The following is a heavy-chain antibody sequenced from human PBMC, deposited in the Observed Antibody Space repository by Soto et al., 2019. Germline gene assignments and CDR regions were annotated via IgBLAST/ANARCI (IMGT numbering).Heavy chain of an antibody. Sequence: GGSLRLSCAASGFTFSSYAMHWVRQAPGKGLEWVAVISYDGSNKYYADSVKGRFTISRDNSKNTLYLQMNSLRAEDTAVYYCAGDEDQLLSYYYYYGMDVWGQGTTVTVSS. V-gene: IGHV3-30-3*01. CDR3: AGDEDQLLSYYYYYGMDV. J-gene: IGHJ6*02. CDR1: GFTFSSYA. CDR2: ISYDGSNK. D-gene: IGHD2-2*01.